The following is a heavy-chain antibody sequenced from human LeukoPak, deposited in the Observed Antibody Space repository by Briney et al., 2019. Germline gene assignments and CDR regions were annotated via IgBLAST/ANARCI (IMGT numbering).Heavy chain of an antibody. V-gene: IGHV3-30*18. CDR3: AKDSSSWYVVLTPDY. CDR2: ISYDGSNK. CDR1: TFTFSSYG. J-gene: IGHJ4*02. D-gene: IGHD6-13*01. Sequence: AGSLRLSCAASTFTFSSYGMHWVRQAPGKGLEWVAVISYDGSNKYYTDSVKGRFTISRDNSKNTLYLQMNSLRAEDTAVYYCAKDSSSWYVVLTPDYWGQGTLVTVSS.